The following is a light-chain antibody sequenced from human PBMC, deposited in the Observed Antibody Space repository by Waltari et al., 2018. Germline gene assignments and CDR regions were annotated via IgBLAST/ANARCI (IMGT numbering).Light chain of an antibody. CDR2: GAS. J-gene: IGKJ1*01. CDR1: QSVRSSY. V-gene: IGKV3-20*01. Sequence: DIVLTPSPGTLSVSPGERATLSCTASQSVRSSYLAWYQQKPGQAPRLLIYGASSRAIGTPDRFSGSGSGTDFTRSISRLEPEDSAVYYCQQYGTSTGTFGQGTKVGIK. CDR3: QQYGTSTGT.